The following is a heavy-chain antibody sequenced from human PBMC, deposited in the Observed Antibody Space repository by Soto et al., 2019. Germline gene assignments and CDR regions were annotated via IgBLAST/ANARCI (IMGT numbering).Heavy chain of an antibody. CDR3: ASPTVGGFDR. V-gene: IGHV3-74*01. Sequence: EVQLVESGGGLVQPGGSLRLSCAASRFTFRTYWMHWVRQVAGKGLEWVSHINTDGSGTSYADSVKGRFTISRDNAKNTLYLQMNNLRAEDTALYHCASPTVGGFDRWGQGTLFTVSS. CDR1: RFTFRTYW. CDR2: INTDGSGT. D-gene: IGHD3-16*01. J-gene: IGHJ4*02.